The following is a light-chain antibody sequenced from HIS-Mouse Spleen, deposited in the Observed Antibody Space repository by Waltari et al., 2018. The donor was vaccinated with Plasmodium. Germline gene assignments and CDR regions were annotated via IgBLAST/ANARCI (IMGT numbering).Light chain of an antibody. CDR2: GAS. V-gene: IGKV3-15*01. J-gene: IGKJ3*01. CDR3: EQYLNGSVT. CDR1: KSVSSN. Sequence: EIVMTQSPATLSVAPGARATLSCSASKSVSSNFACYQQQTGQAPRILIYGASARATGSPARSSGSGSGTEFTLTNSSLQSRDSAVYDCEQYLNGSVTVGPGTTVDIK.